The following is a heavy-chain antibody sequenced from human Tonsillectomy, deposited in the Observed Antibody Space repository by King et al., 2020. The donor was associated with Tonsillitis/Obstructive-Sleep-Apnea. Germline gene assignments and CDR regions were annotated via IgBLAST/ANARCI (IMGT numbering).Heavy chain of an antibody. CDR1: GGSISSYY. D-gene: IGHD6-19*01. Sequence: QVQLQESGPGLVKPSETLSLTCTVSGGSISSYYWSWIRQPPGQGLEWVGYIYYSGSTNYNPSLQSRVTISVDTSKNQFSLKLSSVTAADTAVYYCASPGIAVEGYDYWGQGTLVTVSS. CDR3: ASPGIAVEGYDY. J-gene: IGHJ4*02. V-gene: IGHV4-59*08. CDR2: IYYSGST.